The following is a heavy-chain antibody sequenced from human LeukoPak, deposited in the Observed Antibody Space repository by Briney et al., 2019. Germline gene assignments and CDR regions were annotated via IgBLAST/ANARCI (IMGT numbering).Heavy chain of an antibody. D-gene: IGHD6-19*01. J-gene: IGHJ4*02. CDR2: INHSGST. Sequence: GSLRLSCAASGFTFSSYAISWVRQPPGKGLEWIGEINHSGSTNYNPSLKSRVTISVDTSKNQFSLKLSSVTAADTAVYYCARVRYSSGWPFDYWGQGTLVTVSS. V-gene: IGHV4-34*01. CDR1: GFTFSSYA. CDR3: ARVRYSSGWPFDY.